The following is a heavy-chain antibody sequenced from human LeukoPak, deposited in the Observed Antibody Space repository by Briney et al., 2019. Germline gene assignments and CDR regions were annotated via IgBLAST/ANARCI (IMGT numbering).Heavy chain of an antibody. CDR2: ISYDGSNK. Sequence: GGSLRLSCAASGFTFSSYAMHWVRQASGKGLEWVAVISYDGSNKYYADSVKGRFTVSRDNSKNTLYLQMNSLRGEDTAVYYCAKEAYYHLSAAHPGDYWGQGTLVTVSS. V-gene: IGHV3-30*04. J-gene: IGHJ4*02. CDR3: AKEAYYHLSAAHPGDY. CDR1: GFTFSSYA. D-gene: IGHD3-3*02.